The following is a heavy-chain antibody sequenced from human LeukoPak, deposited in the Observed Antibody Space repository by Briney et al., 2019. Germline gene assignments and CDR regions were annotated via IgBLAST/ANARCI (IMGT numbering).Heavy chain of an antibody. J-gene: IGHJ4*02. V-gene: IGHV4-59*01. Sequence: ASETLSLTCTASGGSISSYYWSWIRQPPGKGLEWIGYIYYSGSTNYNPSLKSRVTISVDTSKNQFSLKLSSVTAADTAVYYCARGPRYYFDYWGQGTLVTVSS. CDR2: IYYSGST. CDR1: GGSISSYY. CDR3: ARGPRYYFDY.